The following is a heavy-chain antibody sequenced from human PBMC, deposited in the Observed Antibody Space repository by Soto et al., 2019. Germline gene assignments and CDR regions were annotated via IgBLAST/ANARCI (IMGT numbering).Heavy chain of an antibody. CDR2: IYRSGST. V-gene: IGHV4-4*02. D-gene: IGHD1-26*01. CDR3: AREAYKRGATNPFFDY. CDR1: GGPISSDTW. J-gene: IGHJ4*02. Sequence: NPSETLSLTCAVSGGPISSDTWRSWVRQPPGKGPEWIGEIYRSGSTNYNPSLQSRVTISVDKSKNQFSLKLSSVTAADTAVYYCAREAYKRGATNPFFDYWGQGTLVTVSS.